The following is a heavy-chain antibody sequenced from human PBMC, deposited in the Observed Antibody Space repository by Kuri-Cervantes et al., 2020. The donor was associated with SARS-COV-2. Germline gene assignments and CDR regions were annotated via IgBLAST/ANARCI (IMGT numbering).Heavy chain of an antibody. CDR2: IYHSGST. V-gene: IGHV4-34*01. D-gene: IGHD3-10*01. CDR3: ARDRGSGSLDL. J-gene: IGHJ2*01. Sequence: SETLSLTCAVYGGSFSGYYWSWIRQPPGKGLEWIGEIYHSGSTNYNPSLKSRVTISVDKSKNQFSLKLSSVTAADTAVYYCARDRGSGSLDLWGRGNLVNVSS. CDR1: GGSFSGYY.